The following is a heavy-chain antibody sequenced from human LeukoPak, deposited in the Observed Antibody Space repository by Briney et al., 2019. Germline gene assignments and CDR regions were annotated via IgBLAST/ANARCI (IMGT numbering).Heavy chain of an antibody. CDR1: GGSISNSY. CDR2: IYYTGNT. CDR3: ARDSGSSPTFDY. D-gene: IGHD1-26*01. V-gene: IGHV4-59*01. J-gene: IGHJ4*02. Sequence: PSETLSLTCTVSGGSISNSYWSCIRQPPGKGLEWIAYIYYTGNTNYNPSLKSRATISVDTSKNQFSLKLSSVTAADTAVYYCARDSGSSPTFDYWGQGTLVTVSS.